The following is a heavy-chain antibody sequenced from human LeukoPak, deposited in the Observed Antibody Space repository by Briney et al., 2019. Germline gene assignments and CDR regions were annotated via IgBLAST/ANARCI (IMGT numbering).Heavy chain of an antibody. D-gene: IGHD1-26*01. J-gene: IGHJ4*02. CDR2: INEDGSTT. V-gene: IGHV3-74*01. CDR3: VRDLGGRSGH. Sequence: GGSLRLSCAASGFTFSSNWMHWVRQAPGKGLVWVSRINEDGSTTNYADSVKGRSTIFRDNAKYTLYLQMNSLRAEDTAVYYCVRDLGGRSGHWGQGTLVTVSS. CDR1: GFTFSSNW.